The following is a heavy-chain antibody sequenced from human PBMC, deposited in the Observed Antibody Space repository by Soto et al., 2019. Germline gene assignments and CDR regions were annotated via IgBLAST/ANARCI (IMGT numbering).Heavy chain of an antibody. D-gene: IGHD3-10*01. V-gene: IGHV3-53*01. CDR3: VRPLPSGQTHARDV. J-gene: IGHJ6*02. CDR1: GLPVSGKY. Sequence: GGALRLSCEAAGLPVSGKYMSGVRQAPGKGLEWASVIYNDGTTYYSQSVEGRFTISRDTSKNTLYLQMDRLRDEDTAVYYCVRPLPSGQTHARDVWGQGTTVTVSS. CDR2: IYNDGTT.